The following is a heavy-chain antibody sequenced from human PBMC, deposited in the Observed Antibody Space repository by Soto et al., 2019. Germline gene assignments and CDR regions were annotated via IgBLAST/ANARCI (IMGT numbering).Heavy chain of an antibody. Sequence: PSETLSLTCTVSGDSISSASYFWGWIRQPPGKGLEWIGSVYFVGNSYYNPSLKSRVSISVDASKNQFSLRLSSMTAADTGVYYCVRLYGDSVTGVKRRYFDFWGQGTLVTVSS. V-gene: IGHV4-39*01. D-gene: IGHD4-17*01. J-gene: IGHJ4*02. CDR3: VRLYGDSVTGVKRRYFDF. CDR2: VYFVGNS. CDR1: GDSISSASYF.